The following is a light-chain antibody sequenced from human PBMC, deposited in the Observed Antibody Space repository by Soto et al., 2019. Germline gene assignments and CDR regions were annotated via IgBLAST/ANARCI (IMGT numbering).Light chain of an antibody. V-gene: IGKV4-1*01. CDR2: WAS. CDR3: QQYYNSPIT. Sequence: IVMTQSPDSLAVSLGERATINCRSSQTLLYTSNNKNYLAWYQQKSGQPPRLLIYWASTRESGVPDRFSGSGSGTDVTLTINNLQAEDVAVYYCQQYYNSPITFGQGTRLEIK. J-gene: IGKJ5*01. CDR1: QTLLYTSNNKNY.